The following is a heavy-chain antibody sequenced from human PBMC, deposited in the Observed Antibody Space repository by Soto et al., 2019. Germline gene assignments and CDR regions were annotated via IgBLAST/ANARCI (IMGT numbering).Heavy chain of an antibody. J-gene: IGHJ6*03. CDR2: ISVSDAA. CDR1: GFTFSSYA. CDR3: AKNYYMDV. V-gene: IGHV3-23*01. Sequence: EAQVLESGGGTVQPGGSLRLSCAASGFTFSSYAMSWVRQAPGTGLEWGSYISVSDAAHYGDSVKGRFTISRDDSKNTLYLHMESLRAEDTAIYCCAKNYYMDVWGKGTTVTVSS.